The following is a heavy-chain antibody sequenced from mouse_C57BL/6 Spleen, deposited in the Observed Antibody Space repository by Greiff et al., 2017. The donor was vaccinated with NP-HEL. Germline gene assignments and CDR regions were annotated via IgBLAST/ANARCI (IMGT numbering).Heavy chain of an antibody. V-gene: IGHV1-5*01. CDR2: IYPGTSDT. J-gene: IGHJ2*01. D-gene: IGHD1-1*01. CDR3: TRTVVGGNFDY. Sequence: EVQLQQSGTVLARPGASVKMSCKTSGYTFTSYWMHWVNQRPGPGLEWIGAIYPGTSDTSYNQKFKGKAKLTAVTSASTAYMELSSLTNGDSAVYYCTRTVVGGNFDYWGQGTTLTVSS. CDR1: GYTFTSYW.